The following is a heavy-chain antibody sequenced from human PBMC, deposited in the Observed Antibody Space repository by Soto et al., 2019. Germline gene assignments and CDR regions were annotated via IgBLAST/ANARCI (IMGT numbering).Heavy chain of an antibody. D-gene: IGHD5-12*01. CDR1: GGTFSNYA. J-gene: IGHJ4*01. Sequence: SVKVSCKASGGTFSNYAINWVRQAPGQGLEWMGGIIPIFGTANYAQKFQGRVTITADESTSTAYLDLSRLRSEDTAVYYCARPVEMATISRSYLFYWG. V-gene: IGHV1-69*13. CDR3: ARPVEMATISRSYLFY. CDR2: IIPIFGTA.